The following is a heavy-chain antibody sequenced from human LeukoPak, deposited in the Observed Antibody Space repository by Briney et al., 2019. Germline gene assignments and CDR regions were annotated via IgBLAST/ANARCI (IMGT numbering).Heavy chain of an antibody. CDR2: ISSSSSTI. V-gene: IGHV3-48*01. CDR3: ARVRWGGLYYFDY. J-gene: IGHJ4*02. D-gene: IGHD3-16*01. CDR1: GFTFSSYS. Sequence: GGSLRLSCAASGFTFSSYSMNWVRQAPGKWLEWVSYISSSSSTIYYAGSVKGRFTISRDNAKNSLYLQMNSLRAEDTAVYYCARVRWGGLYYFDYWGQGTLVTVSS.